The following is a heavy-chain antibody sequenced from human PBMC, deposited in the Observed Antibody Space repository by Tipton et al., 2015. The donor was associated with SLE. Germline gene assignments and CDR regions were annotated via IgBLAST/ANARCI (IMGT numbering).Heavy chain of an antibody. V-gene: IGHV3-7*01. D-gene: IGHD6-6*01. J-gene: IGHJ4*01. CDR1: GFALSTYW. Sequence: SLRLSCAASGFALSTYWMTWVRQAPGKGLEWVANINHGGSEKYYVDSVKGRFTISRDNAKNSLSLQMNSLRAEDTAVYYCVRGSEQLAHWGQGALVAVSS. CDR2: INHGGSEK. CDR3: VRGSEQLAH.